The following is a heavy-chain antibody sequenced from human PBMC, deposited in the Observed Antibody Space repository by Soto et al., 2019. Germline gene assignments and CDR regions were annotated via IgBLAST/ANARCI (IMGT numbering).Heavy chain of an antibody. D-gene: IGHD3-10*01. Sequence: GGSLRLSCAASGFTFSSYAMHWVRQAPGKGLEWVAVISYDGSNKYYADSVKGRFTISRDNSKNTLYLQMNSLRAEDTAVYYFARVGLLWFGELSPYYFDYWGQGTLVTVSS. J-gene: IGHJ4*02. CDR1: GFTFSSYA. V-gene: IGHV3-30-3*01. CDR3: ARVGLLWFGELSPYYFDY. CDR2: ISYDGSNK.